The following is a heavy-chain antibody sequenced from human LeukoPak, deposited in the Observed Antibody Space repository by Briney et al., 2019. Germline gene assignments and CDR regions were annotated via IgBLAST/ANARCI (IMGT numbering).Heavy chain of an antibody. CDR3: ARDNYYGSGDIGY. Sequence: GGSLRLSCAASGFTFSSYGMHWVRQAPGKGLEWVAVIWYDGSNKYYADSVKGRFTISRDNSKNTLYLQMNSLRAVDTAVYYCARDNYYGSGDIGYWGQGTLVTVSS. CDR1: GFTFSSYG. V-gene: IGHV3-33*01. D-gene: IGHD3-10*01. CDR2: IWYDGSNK. J-gene: IGHJ4*02.